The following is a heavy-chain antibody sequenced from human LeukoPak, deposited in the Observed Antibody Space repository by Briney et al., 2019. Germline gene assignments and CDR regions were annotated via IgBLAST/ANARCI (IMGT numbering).Heavy chain of an antibody. D-gene: IGHD1-1*01. CDR1: GGTFSSYA. CDR3: ARDHLDPNWFDP. CDR2: IIPIFGTA. J-gene: IGHJ5*02. V-gene: IGHV1-69*05. Sequence: GASVKVSCKASGGTFSSYAISWVRQAPGQGLEWMGRIIPIFGTANYAQKFQGRVTITTDESTSTAYMELSSLRSEDTAVYYCARDHLDPNWFDPWGKGSLVTVSS.